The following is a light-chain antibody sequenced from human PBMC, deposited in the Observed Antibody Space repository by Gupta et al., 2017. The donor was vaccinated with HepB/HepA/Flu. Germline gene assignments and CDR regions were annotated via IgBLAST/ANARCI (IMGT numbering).Light chain of an antibody. CDR3: QQYNNWNPCT. J-gene: IGKJ3*01. Sequence: DIVMTQSPATLSVSPGERATLSCRASQSVSSNLAWYQQKPGQAPRLLIYGASTRATGIPARFSGSGSWTEFTLTISSLQSEDFAVYYCQQYNNWNPCTFGPGTKVDIK. CDR2: GAS. V-gene: IGKV3-15*01. CDR1: QSVSSN.